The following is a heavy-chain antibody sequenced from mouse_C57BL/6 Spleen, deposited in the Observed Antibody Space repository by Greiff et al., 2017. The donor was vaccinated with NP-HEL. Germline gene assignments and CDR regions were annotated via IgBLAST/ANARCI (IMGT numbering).Heavy chain of an antibody. Sequence: QVQLQQPGAELVKPGASVKLSCKASGYTFTSYWMQWVKQRPGQGLEWIGEIDPSDSYTNYNQKFKGKATLTVDTSSSTAYMQLSSLTSEDSAVYYCARGEYGNYGAWFAYWGQGTLVTVSA. V-gene: IGHV1-50*01. CDR2: IDPSDSYT. CDR3: ARGEYGNYGAWFAY. CDR1: GYTFTSYW. J-gene: IGHJ3*01. D-gene: IGHD2-1*01.